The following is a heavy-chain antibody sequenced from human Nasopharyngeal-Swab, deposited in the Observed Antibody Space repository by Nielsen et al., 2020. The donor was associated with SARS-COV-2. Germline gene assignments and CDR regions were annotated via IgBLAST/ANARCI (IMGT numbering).Heavy chain of an antibody. J-gene: IGHJ4*02. CDR2: ISSSSSYI. D-gene: IGHD3-10*01. Sequence: GGSLRIGGAEDGGRGRSDSMNWVRQAPGKGLEWVSSISSSSSYIYYADSVKGRFTISRDNAKTSLYLQMNSLRAEDTAVYYCARDLDGSGDYWGQGTLVTVSS. CDR1: GGRGRSDS. V-gene: IGHV3-21*01. CDR3: ARDLDGSGDY.